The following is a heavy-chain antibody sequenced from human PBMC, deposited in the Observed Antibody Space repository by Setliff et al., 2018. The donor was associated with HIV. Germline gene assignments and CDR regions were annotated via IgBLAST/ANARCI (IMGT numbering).Heavy chain of an antibody. CDR1: GYTFTSYA. V-gene: IGHV1-46*01. Sequence: ASVKVSCKASGYTFTSYAIRWVRQAPGQGLEWMGVINPSGGSTSYAQKFQGRVIMTRDTSTSTVYMELSSVRSEDTAVYYCAIVLWDHDAFDIWGQGTMVTVSS. CDR2: INPSGGST. D-gene: IGHD1-26*01. J-gene: IGHJ3*02. CDR3: AIVLWDHDAFDI.